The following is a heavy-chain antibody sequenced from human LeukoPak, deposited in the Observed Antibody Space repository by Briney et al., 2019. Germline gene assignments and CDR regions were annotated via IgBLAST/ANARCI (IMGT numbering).Heavy chain of an antibody. V-gene: IGHV4-59*12. CDR2: ISYTGST. J-gene: IGHJ5*02. CDR3: ARSSSWSKWFDP. Sequence: SETLSLTCTVSGGSISSYYWNWIRQPPGKGLEWLGYISYTGSTNYNPSLKSRVTISVDTSKNQFSLKLSSVTAADTAVYYCARSSSWSKWFDPWGQGTLVTVSS. D-gene: IGHD6-13*01. CDR1: GGSISSYY.